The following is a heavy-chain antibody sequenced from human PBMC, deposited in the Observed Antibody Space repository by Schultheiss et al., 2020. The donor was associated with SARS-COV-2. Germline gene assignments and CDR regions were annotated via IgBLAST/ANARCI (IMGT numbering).Heavy chain of an antibody. CDR1: GGSVSSASYY. Sequence: SETLSLTCTVSGGSVSSASYYWSWIRQPPGKGLEWIGYIYYSGSTNYNPSLKSRVTISVDTSRNQFSLKLSSVTAADTAVYYCASVYGDYFAEYFQHWGQGTLVTV. CDR2: IYYSGST. D-gene: IGHD4-17*01. J-gene: IGHJ1*01. CDR3: ASVYGDYFAEYFQH. V-gene: IGHV4-61*01.